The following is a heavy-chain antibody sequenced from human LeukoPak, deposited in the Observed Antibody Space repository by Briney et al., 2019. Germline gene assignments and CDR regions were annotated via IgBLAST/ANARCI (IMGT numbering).Heavy chain of an antibody. CDR3: ARDPWGGDIVVPAAIHDP. D-gene: IGHD2-2*01. J-gene: IGHJ5*02. V-gene: IGHV1-2*06. CDR1: GYTFTDYY. CDR2: INPNSGGT. Sequence: ASVKVSCKASGYTFTDYYIHWVRQAPGQGLEWMGRINPNSGGTNYAQKFQGRVTMIRDTSINTAYMELSRLRSDDAAVYYCARDPWGGDIVVPAAIHDPWGQGTLVTVSS.